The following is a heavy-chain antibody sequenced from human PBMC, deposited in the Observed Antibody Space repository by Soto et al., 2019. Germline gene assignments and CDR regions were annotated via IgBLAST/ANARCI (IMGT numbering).Heavy chain of an antibody. CDR2: IYYSGST. V-gene: IGHV4-31*03. CDR1: GGSISSGGYY. D-gene: IGHD3-22*01. J-gene: IGHJ6*02. Sequence: QVQLQESGPGLVKPSQTLSLTCTVSGGSISSGGYYWSWIRQHPGKGLEWIGYIYYSGSTYYNPSLKSRVTISVDPSKNQFSLKLSSVTAADTAVYYCARTTYYYDSSCYYYYYYGMDVWGQGTTVTVSS. CDR3: ARTTYYYDSSCYYYYYYGMDV.